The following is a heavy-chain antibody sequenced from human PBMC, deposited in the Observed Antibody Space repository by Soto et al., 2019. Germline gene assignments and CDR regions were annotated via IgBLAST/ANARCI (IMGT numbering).Heavy chain of an antibody. Sequence: SETRSRTCAVSGGSLSSSNCLSLVRQPRGKRLAWRGEICHSGSTNYNPSLKSRVTISVDKSKNQFSLKLSSVTAADTAVYYCARDGELPITMVRGVIINPLYYYYGMDVWGQGTTVAVSS. V-gene: IGHV4-4*02. D-gene: IGHD3-10*01. CDR3: ARDGELPITMVRGVIINPLYYYYGMDV. J-gene: IGHJ6*02. CDR2: ICHSGST. CDR1: GGSLSSSNC.